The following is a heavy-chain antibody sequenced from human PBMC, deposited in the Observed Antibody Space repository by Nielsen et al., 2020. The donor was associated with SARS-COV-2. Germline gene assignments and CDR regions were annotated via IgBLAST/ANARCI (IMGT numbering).Heavy chain of an antibody. D-gene: IGHD3-22*01. CDR3: ARDRSSYYYDSSGYLDY. V-gene: IGHV3-48*01. Sequence: GGSLRLSCAASGFTFSNYSMNWVRQAPGKGLEWVSYISSSSSTIYYADSVKGRFTISRDNAKNSLYLQMNSLRAEDTAVYYCARDRSSYYYDSSGYLDYWGQGTLVTVSS. CDR2: ISSSSSTI. J-gene: IGHJ4*02. CDR1: GFTFSNYS.